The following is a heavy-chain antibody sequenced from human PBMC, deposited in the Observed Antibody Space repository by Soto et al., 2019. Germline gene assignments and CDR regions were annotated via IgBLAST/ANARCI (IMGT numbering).Heavy chain of an antibody. Sequence: QITLKESGPTLVKPTQTLTLTCTFSGFSLSTSGVGVGWIRQPPGKALEWLALIYWNDDKRYSPSLKSRLTITKDTSKNQVVLTMTNMDPVDTATYYCAHSGITFGGVIVIQYYYFDYWGQGTLVTVSS. CDR3: AHSGITFGGVIVIQYYYFDY. CDR1: GFSLSTSGVG. D-gene: IGHD3-16*02. J-gene: IGHJ4*02. V-gene: IGHV2-5*01. CDR2: IYWNDDK.